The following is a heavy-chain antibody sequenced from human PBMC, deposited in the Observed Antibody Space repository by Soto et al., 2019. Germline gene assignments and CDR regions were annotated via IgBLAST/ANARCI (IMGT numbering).Heavy chain of an antibody. D-gene: IGHD3-3*01. CDR1: GGSISSGGYY. J-gene: IGHJ3*02. V-gene: IGHV4-31*03. CDR3: ARGITIFGVVKAFDI. CDR2: IYYSGST. Sequence: SETLSLTCTVSGGSISSGGYYWSWIRQHPGKGLEWIGYIYYSGSTYYNPSLKSRVTISVDTSKNQFSLKLSSVTAADTAVYYCARGITIFGVVKAFDIWGQGTMVTVSS.